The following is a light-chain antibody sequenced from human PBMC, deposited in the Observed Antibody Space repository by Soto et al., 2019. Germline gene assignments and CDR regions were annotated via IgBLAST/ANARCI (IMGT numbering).Light chain of an antibody. CDR3: QQYGSSGT. CDR1: QSVSNNY. J-gene: IGKJ1*01. Sequence: EIVLSKSPGTVSLSPGERATLSCRASQSVSNNYLAWYQQKPGQAPRLLIYGASNRATGIPDRFSGSGSGTDFTLTISRLEPEDFAVYYCQQYGSSGTFGQGTKVDI. V-gene: IGKV3-20*01. CDR2: GAS.